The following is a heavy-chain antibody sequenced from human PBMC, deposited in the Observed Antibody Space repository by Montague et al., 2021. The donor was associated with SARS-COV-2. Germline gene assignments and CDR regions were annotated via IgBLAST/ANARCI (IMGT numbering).Heavy chain of an antibody. Sequence: SETLSLTCAVYGGSFSNYYWSWIRQPPGEGLQWIGKIHHSGGTNYNPSLKSRVTISVDTSKYQLSLKLSSVTAADTAVYYCTEGRAISTLIVPHQRWFDPWGQGTLVTVSS. CDR2: IHHSGGT. V-gene: IGHV4-34*01. CDR3: TEGRAISTLIVPHQRWFDP. J-gene: IGHJ5*02. D-gene: IGHD2-2*01. CDR1: GGSFSNYY.